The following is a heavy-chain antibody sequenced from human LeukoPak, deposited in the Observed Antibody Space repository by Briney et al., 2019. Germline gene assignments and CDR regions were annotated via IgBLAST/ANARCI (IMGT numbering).Heavy chain of an antibody. Sequence: GGSLKLSCAASGFTFSTYWMSWVRQAPGKGLEWVANKKHGGSEKYYVDSVKGRFTISRDNAKNSLYLQMNSLRAEDTAVYYCARDWEYSRSSVYWGQGTLVTVCS. V-gene: IGHV3-7*04. CDR1: GFTFSTYW. D-gene: IGHD6-6*01. CDR2: KKHGGSEK. CDR3: ARDWEYSRSSVY. J-gene: IGHJ4*02.